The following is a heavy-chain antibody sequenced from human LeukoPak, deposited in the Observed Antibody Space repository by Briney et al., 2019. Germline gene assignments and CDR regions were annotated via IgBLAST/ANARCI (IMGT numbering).Heavy chain of an antibody. CDR1: GFTFSSYS. V-gene: IGHV3-21*01. CDR3: ARDPGSGYVNNWFDP. J-gene: IGHJ5*02. Sequence: PGGTLRLSCADSGFTFSSYSMNWVRQAPGKGLEWVSSISGSSSYIYYAGSVKGRFTISRDNAKNSLYLQMYSLRAEDTAVYYCARDPGSGYVNNWFDPWGQGTLVTVSS. D-gene: IGHD3-22*01. CDR2: ISGSSSYI.